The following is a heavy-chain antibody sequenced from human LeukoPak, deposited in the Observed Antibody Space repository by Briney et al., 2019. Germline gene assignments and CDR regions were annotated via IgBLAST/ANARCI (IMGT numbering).Heavy chain of an antibody. CDR1: GFTFSSYW. V-gene: IGHV3-74*01. J-gene: IGHJ3*01. CDR3: ARDRAPYTYDAFDV. CDR2: IHSDAST. Sequence: GGSLRLSCAASGFTFSSYWMSWVRQAPGKGLMWVSRIHSDASTNYADSVKGRFTISRDNAKNTVYLQMNSLRAEDTAVYYCARDRAPYTYDAFDVWGQGTMVTVSS. D-gene: IGHD3-10*01.